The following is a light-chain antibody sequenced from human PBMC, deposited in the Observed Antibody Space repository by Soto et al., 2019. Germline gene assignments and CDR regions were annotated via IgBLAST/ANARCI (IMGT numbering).Light chain of an antibody. V-gene: IGKV3-20*01. Sequence: EIVLSESAGTLSLSPGERATLSCRACQGVAKKNLNWYQQKPGQAPRLLIYGASIRATGIPDRFSGSGSGTDFTLTISRLEPEDFAVYYCQQYGRSSLTFGGGTKVDI. CDR1: QGVAKKN. CDR2: GAS. CDR3: QQYGRSSLT. J-gene: IGKJ4*01.